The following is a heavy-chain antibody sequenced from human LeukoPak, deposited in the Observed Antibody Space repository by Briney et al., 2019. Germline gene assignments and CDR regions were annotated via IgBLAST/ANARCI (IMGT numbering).Heavy chain of an antibody. V-gene: IGHV3-33*01. CDR1: GFTFSSYG. CDR3: ARDRNYYDSSSLDV. D-gene: IGHD3-22*01. CDR2: IWYDGSNK. Sequence: GGSLRLSCAASGFTFSSYGMHRVRQAPGKGLEWVAVIWYDGSNKYYADSVKGRFTISRDNSKNTLYLQMNSLRAEDTAVYYCARDRNYYDSSSLDVWGQGTTVTVSS. J-gene: IGHJ6*02.